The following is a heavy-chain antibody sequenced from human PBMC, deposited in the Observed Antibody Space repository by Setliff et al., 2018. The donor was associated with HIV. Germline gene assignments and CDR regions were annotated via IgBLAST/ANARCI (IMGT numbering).Heavy chain of an antibody. Sequence: GESLKISCKASGYSFTNYWVGWVRQMPGNGLGWVGLIWPDDSDAIYNPSFQGQVTLSADKSITTVYLQWSSLETPDTAMYYCARLSKFYDFWTPNYWGQGTLVTVSS. CDR2: IWPDDSDA. D-gene: IGHD3-3*01. CDR3: ARLSKFYDFWTPNY. CDR1: GYSFTNYW. J-gene: IGHJ4*02. V-gene: IGHV5-51*01.